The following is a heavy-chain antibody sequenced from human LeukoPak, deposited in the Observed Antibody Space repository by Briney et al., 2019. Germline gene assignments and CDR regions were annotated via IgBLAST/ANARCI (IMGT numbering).Heavy chain of an antibody. D-gene: IGHD2-21*01. J-gene: IGHJ4*02. CDR3: AREGGEVRSSGFDC. V-gene: IGHV3-30*03. Sequence: GGSLRLSCAASGFTFSSYGMHWVRQAPGKGLEWVAVISYDGSNKYYADSVKGRFTIARDNSENTLYLQLSSLGAEDTALYYCAREGGEVRSSGFDCWGQGTLVTVSS. CDR1: GFTFSSYG. CDR2: ISYDGSNK.